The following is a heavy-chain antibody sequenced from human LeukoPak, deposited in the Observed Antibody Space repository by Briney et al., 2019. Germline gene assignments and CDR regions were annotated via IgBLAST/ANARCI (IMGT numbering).Heavy chain of an antibody. V-gene: IGHV3-23*01. CDR1: GFTFDDYT. CDR2: ISGSGGST. CDR3: AKAPGGIVGY. D-gene: IGHD3-16*01. Sequence: PGGSLRLSCAASGFTFDDYTMHWVRQAPGKGLEWVSAISGSGGSTYYADSVKGRFTISRDNSKNTVYLQMNSLRADDTAVYYCAKAPGGIVGYWGQGTLVTVSS. J-gene: IGHJ4*02.